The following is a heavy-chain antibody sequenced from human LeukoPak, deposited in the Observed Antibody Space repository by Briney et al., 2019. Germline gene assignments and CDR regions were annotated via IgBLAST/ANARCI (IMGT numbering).Heavy chain of an antibody. CDR2: ISWNSGSI. D-gene: IGHD3-22*01. Sequence: GGSLRLSCAASGFTFDDYAMHWVRQAPGKGLEWVSGISWNSGSIGYADSVKGRFTISRDNAKNSLYLQMNSLRAEDMALYYCAKDSSNYYASSGSYLDYWGKGNLVPVSS. CDR1: GFTFDDYA. V-gene: IGHV3-9*03. CDR3: AKDSSNYYASSGSYLDY. J-gene: IGHJ4*02.